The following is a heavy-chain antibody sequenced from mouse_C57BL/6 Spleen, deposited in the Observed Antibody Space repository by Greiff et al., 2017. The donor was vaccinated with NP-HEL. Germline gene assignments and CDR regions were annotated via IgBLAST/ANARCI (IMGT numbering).Heavy chain of an antibody. D-gene: IGHD1-1*01. J-gene: IGHJ3*01. CDR2: INPYNGGT. V-gene: IGHV1-19*01. Sequence: VQLQQSGPVLVKPGASVKMSCKASGSKFTDYSMNWVKRSHGKSVEWIGVINPYNGGTSYNQKFKGKATLTVDKSSSTAYMELNSLTSEDSAVYYCARDYGSSYGAWFAYWGQGTLVTVSA. CDR1: GSKFTDYS. CDR3: ARDYGSSYGAWFAY.